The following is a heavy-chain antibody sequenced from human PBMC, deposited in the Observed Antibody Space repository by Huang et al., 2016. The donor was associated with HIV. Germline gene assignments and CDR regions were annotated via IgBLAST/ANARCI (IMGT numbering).Heavy chain of an antibody. CDR2: IIAIFGTT. J-gene: IGHJ4*02. CDR3: ARSGPRWGLATIWTLVY. CDR1: GGGSSSYA. V-gene: IGHV1-69*13. Sequence: QVQLVQSGAEVKKPGSSVKLSCQSSGGGSSSYAISWVRQARGQGLEWMGGIIAIFGTTDYAPRFQGRVTITADESTNTAYIELSSLEYDDTALYYCARSGPRWGLATIWTLVYWGQGTLVTVSS. D-gene: IGHD5-12*01.